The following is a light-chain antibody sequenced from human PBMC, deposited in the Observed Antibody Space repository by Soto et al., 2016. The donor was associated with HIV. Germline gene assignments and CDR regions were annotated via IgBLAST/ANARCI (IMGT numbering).Light chain of an antibody. CDR1: NIGSKS. V-gene: IGLV3-21*03. CDR2: DDN. CDR3: QVWDTSSDHVV. J-gene: IGLJ2*01. Sequence: SYELTQPPSLSVAPGKTARITCGGNNIGSKSVHWYQQKPGQAPMLVVYDDNDRPSGIPERFSGSNSGNTATLTISRVEAGDEADYYCQVWDTSSDHVVFGGRTKLTVL.